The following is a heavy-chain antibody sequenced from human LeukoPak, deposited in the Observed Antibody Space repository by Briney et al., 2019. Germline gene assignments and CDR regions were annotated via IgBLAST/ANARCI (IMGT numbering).Heavy chain of an antibody. D-gene: IGHD3-3*01. CDR1: GFTFSSYW. CDR3: ARDFGYYDFWSGYLLMDV. J-gene: IGHJ6*03. CDR2: IKQDGSEK. Sequence: TGGSLRLSCAASGFTFSSYWMSWVRQAPGKGLEWVANIKQDGSEKYYVNSVKGRFTISRDNAKNSLYLQTNSLRAEDTAVYYCARDFGYYDFWSGYLLMDVWGKGTTVTVSS. V-gene: IGHV3-7*01.